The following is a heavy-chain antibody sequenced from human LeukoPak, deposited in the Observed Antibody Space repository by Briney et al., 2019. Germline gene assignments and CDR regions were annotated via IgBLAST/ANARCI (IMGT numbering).Heavy chain of an antibody. CDR1: GFTFSSYG. J-gene: IGHJ6*02. Sequence: GGSLRLSCAASGFTFSSYGMHWVRQAPGKGLEWVAVIWYDGSSKYYADSVKGRFTISRDNSKNTLYLQMNSLRAEDTAVYYCARVRDCSSTSCYRVYYYGMDVWGQGTTVTVSS. CDR3: ARVRDCSSTSCYRVYYYGMDV. D-gene: IGHD2-2*02. V-gene: IGHV3-33*01. CDR2: IWYDGSSK.